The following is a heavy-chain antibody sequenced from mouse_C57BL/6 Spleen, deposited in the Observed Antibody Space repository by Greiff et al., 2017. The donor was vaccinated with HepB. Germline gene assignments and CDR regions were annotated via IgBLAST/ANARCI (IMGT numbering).Heavy chain of an antibody. V-gene: IGHV1-15*01. CDR1: GYTFTDYE. Sequence: QVQLQQSGAELVRPGASVTLSCKASGYTFTDYEMHWVKQTPVHGLEWIGAIDPETGGTAYNQKFKGKAILTADKSSSTAYMELRSLTSEDSAVYYGTPRVSLGSSPHFDYWGQGTTLTVSS. CDR2: IDPETGGT. D-gene: IGHD1-1*01. J-gene: IGHJ2*01. CDR3: TPRVSLGSSPHFDY.